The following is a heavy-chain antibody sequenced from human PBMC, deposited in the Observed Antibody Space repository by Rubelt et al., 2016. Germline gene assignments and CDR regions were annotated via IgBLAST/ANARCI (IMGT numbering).Heavy chain of an antibody. CDR2: INPSGGT. J-gene: IGHJ5*02. Sequence: QVQLQQWGAGLLKPSETLSLTCAVYGGSFSIYYWSWIRQPPGKGLEWIGEINPSGGTHYNPSLKSRVTISVDTSKNQFSLKLSSVTAADTAVYYCARGGRYYGSGSYQRHNWFDPWGQGTLVTVSS. CDR1: GGSFSIYY. V-gene: IGHV4-34*01. CDR3: ARGGRYYGSGSYQRHNWFDP. D-gene: IGHD3-10*01.